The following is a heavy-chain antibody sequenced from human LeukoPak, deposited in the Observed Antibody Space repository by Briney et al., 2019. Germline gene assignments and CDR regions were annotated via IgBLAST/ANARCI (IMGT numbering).Heavy chain of an antibody. V-gene: IGHV4-59*01. Sequence: PSETLSLTCTVSVGSISSYYGIRIRQPPGKGLEWIGYIYYSGSTNYNPSLKSRVTISVDTSKNQFSLKLSSVTAADTAVYYCARRYNGDAFDIWGQGTMVTVSS. CDR1: VGSISSYY. CDR3: ARRYNGDAFDI. D-gene: IGHD1-14*01. J-gene: IGHJ3*02. CDR2: IYYSGST.